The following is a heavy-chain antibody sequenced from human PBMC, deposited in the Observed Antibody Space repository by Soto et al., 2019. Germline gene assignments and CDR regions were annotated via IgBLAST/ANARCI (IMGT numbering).Heavy chain of an antibody. CDR3: ARGVEMATSFDY. CDR1: GGTSSSYA. V-gene: IGHV1-69*13. J-gene: IGHJ4*02. D-gene: IGHD5-12*01. Sequence: WASVKVSCKASGGTSSSYAISWVRQAPGQGLEWMGGIIPIFGTANYAQKFQGRVTITADESTSTAYMELSSLRSEDTAVYYCARGVEMATSFDYWGQGTLVTVSS. CDR2: IIPIFGTA.